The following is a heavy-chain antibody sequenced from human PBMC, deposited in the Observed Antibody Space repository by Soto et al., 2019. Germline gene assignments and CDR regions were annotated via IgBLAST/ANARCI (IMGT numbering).Heavy chain of an antibody. V-gene: IGHV1-69*01. CDR1: GGSFNRHT. CDR2: IIPIFGTA. Sequence: QVQLVQSGAEVRKPGSSVRVSCKASGGSFNRHTISWVRQAPGQGLEWMGGIIPIFGTANHAQKFQGRVTIIADESTRTLYIELSSLRSDDTAIYYCARGWGYDSTDYYYAYWGQGTLVIVSS. CDR3: ARGWGYDSTDYYYAY. D-gene: IGHD3-22*01. J-gene: IGHJ4*02.